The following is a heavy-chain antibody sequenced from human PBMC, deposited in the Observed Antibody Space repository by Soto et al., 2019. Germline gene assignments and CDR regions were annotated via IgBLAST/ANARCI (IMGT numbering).Heavy chain of an antibody. CDR3: ARGRPVVVVPAALPDY. CDR2: MNPNSGNT. V-gene: IGHV1-8*01. CDR1: GYTFTSYD. Sequence: QVQLVQSGAEVKKPGASVKVSCKASGYTFTSYDINWVRQATGQGLEWMGWMNPNSGNTGYAQKFQGRVTMTRNTSISTAYMELSSLRSEDTAVYYCARGRPVVVVPAALPDYSGQGTLVTVSS. J-gene: IGHJ4*02. D-gene: IGHD2-2*01.